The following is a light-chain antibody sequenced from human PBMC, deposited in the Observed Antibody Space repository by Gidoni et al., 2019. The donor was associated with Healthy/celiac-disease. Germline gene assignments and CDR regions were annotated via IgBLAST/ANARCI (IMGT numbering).Light chain of an antibody. CDR2: AAS. V-gene: IGKV1-39*01. Sequence: IQITQSPSYLSASVGDRFTITCRASQSISSYLNWYQQKPGKDPKLLIYAASSLQSGVPSRFSGSGSGTDFNLNISSLQTEDVATYYCQKSYSTPPTFGQGTKVEIK. J-gene: IGKJ1*01. CDR1: QSISSY. CDR3: QKSYSTPPT.